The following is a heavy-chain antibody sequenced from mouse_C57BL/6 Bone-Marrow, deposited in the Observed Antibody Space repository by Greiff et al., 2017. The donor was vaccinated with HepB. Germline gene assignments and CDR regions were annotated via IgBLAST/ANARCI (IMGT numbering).Heavy chain of an antibody. CDR1: GFTFSSYG. CDR2: ISSGGSYT. CDR3: ASEATVVATEYFDV. J-gene: IGHJ1*03. Sequence: EVMLVESGGDLVKPGGSLKLSCAASGFTFSSYGMSWVRQTPDKRLEWVATISSGGSYTYYPDSVKGRFTISRDNAKNTLYLQMSSLTSEDTAMDYCASEATVVATEYFDVWGTGTTVTVAS. V-gene: IGHV5-6*01. D-gene: IGHD1-1*01.